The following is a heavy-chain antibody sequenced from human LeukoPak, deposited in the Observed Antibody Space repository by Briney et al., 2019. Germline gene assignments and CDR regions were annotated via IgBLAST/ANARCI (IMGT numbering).Heavy chain of an antibody. CDR1: GGSISSYY. CDR3: ARSTNYYDSSGYYWPWYFDL. D-gene: IGHD3-22*01. Sequence: SETLSLTCTVSGGSISSYYWRWIRQPAGKGLEWIGRICTSGSTNYNPSLKSRVTMSVDTSKNQFSLKLSSVTAADTAVYYCARSTNYYDSSGYYWPWYFDLWGRGTLVTVSS. V-gene: IGHV4-4*07. CDR2: ICTSGST. J-gene: IGHJ2*01.